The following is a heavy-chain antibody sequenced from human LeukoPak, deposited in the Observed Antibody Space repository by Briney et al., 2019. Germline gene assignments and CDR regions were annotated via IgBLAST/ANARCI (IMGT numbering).Heavy chain of an antibody. V-gene: IGHV3-23*01. J-gene: IGHJ4*02. CDR2: ISGSGGST. CDR1: GFTFSSYA. CDR3: LRDNLRD. Sequence: GGSLRLSCAASGFTFSSYAMSWVRQAPGKGLEWVSAISGSGGSTYYADSVKGRFTISRDNSQDTPSLEMNSLTPEDTALYYCLRDNLRDWGLGALVTVSS. D-gene: IGHD1-1*01.